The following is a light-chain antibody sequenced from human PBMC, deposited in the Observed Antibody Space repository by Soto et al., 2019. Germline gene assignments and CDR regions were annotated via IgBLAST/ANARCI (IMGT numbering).Light chain of an antibody. V-gene: IGKV3-20*01. Sequence: THSPDTRSLSPGEGATLSCRASQSVSSNLACYQQQPGQAPRLLIYGASNRATGIPDRFSGSGSATDFTLTISRLAPEDFAVYYCQQYGSPGTFGQGTQVDIK. CDR2: GAS. CDR1: QSVSSN. J-gene: IGKJ1*01. CDR3: QQYGSPGT.